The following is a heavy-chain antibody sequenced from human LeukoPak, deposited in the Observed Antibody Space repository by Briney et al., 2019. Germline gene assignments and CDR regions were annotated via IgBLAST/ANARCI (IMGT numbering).Heavy chain of an antibody. D-gene: IGHD5-18*01. V-gene: IGHV3-30-3*01. CDR3: ARGVIHGPFQH. Sequence: GGSLRLSCAASGFTFSSYWMSWVRQAPGKGLEWVAVISYDGSNKYYADSVKGRFTISRDNSKNTLYLQMNSLRAEDTAVYYCARGVIHGPFQHWGQGTLVTVSS. J-gene: IGHJ1*01. CDR1: GFTFSSYW. CDR2: ISYDGSNK.